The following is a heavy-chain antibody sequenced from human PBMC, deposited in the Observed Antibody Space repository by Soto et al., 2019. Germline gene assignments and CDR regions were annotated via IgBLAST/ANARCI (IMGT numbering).Heavy chain of an antibody. CDR3: ARAPGRLGDAFDI. Sequence: GGSLRLSCAASGFTFSSYGMHWVRQAPGKGLEWVAVIWYDGSNKYYADSVKGRFTISRDNSKNTLYLQMNSLRAEDTAVYYCARAPGRLGDAFDIWGQGTMVTVSS. V-gene: IGHV3-33*01. J-gene: IGHJ3*02. CDR2: IWYDGSNK. CDR1: GFTFSSYG. D-gene: IGHD2-8*02.